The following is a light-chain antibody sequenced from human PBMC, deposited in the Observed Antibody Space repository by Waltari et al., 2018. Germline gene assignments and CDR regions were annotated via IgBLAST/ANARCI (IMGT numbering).Light chain of an antibody. CDR2: DVT. CDR1: GSAAGASES. Sequence: QSALTQPASVSASPGQSITISCSGLGSAAGASESVSWHQHHPDKAPQVIIYDVTHRPSGVSDRFSASKSANTASLTISRLQPEDEADYYCSSQTLDGLVLFGGGTRLTVL. V-gene: IGLV2-14*03. CDR3: SSQTLDGLVL. J-gene: IGLJ2*01.